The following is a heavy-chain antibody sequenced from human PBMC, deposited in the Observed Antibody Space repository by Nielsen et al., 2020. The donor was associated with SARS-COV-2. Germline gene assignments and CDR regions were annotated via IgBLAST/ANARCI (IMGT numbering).Heavy chain of an antibody. CDR1: GFTFSSYA. Sequence: GESLKISCAASGFTFSSYAMSWVRQAPGKGLEWVSAISGSGGSTYYADSVKGRFTISRDNSKNTLYLQMNSLRAEDTAVYYCAKKSSGYDFWSGHHTGYYGMDVWGQGTTVTVSS. J-gene: IGHJ6*02. V-gene: IGHV3-23*01. D-gene: IGHD3-3*01. CDR2: ISGSGGST. CDR3: AKKSSGYDFWSGHHTGYYGMDV.